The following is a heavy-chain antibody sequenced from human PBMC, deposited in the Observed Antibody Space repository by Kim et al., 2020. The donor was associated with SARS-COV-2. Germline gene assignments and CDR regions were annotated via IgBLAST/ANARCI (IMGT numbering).Heavy chain of an antibody. J-gene: IGHJ3*02. V-gene: IGHV1-24*01. D-gene: IGHD4-17*01. CDR3: ATWSSTVTNDDAFDI. Sequence: QKFQGRVTMTRDTSTDTAYMALSSLRSEDTAVYYCATWSSTVTNDDAFDIWGQGTMVTVSS.